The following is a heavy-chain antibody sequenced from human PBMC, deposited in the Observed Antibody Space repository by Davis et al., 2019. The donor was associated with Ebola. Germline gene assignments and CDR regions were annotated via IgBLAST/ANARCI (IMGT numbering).Heavy chain of an antibody. J-gene: IGHJ4*02. V-gene: IGHV3-23*01. CDR2: ISDTGGRT. Sequence: GESLKISCAASGFTFSSYGMSWVRQAPGKGLEWVSGISDTGGRTYYANSVKGRFTISRDNSKNTLYLQMISLRAEDTAIYYCAKGLSVTTGLYYPFDHWGQGTLVTVSS. D-gene: IGHD1-26*01. CDR3: AKGLSVTTGLYYPFDH. CDR1: GFTFSSYG.